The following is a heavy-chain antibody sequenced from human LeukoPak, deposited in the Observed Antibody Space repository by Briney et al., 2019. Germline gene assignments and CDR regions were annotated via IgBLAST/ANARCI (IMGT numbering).Heavy chain of an antibody. J-gene: IGHJ4*02. CDR1: GFTFSSYS. D-gene: IGHD3-9*01. V-gene: IGHV3-21*01. CDR2: ISSSSSYI. Sequence: GGSLRLSCAASGFTFSSYSMNWVRQAPGKGLEWVSSISSSSSYIYYANSVKGRFTISRDNAKNSLYLQMNSLRAEDTAVYYCARDILTGHSVFDYWGQGTLVTVSS. CDR3: ARDILTGHSVFDY.